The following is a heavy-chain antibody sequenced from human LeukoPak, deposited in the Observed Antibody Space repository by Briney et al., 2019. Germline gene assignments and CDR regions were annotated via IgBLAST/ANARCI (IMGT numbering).Heavy chain of an antibody. Sequence: SETLSLTCTVSGGSISSGSYYWSWIRQPAGKGLEWIGRIYTSGSTNYNPSLKSRVTISVDTSKNQFSLKLSSVTAADTAVYYCARRGVMSYYYYYYMDVWGKGTTVTVSS. D-gene: IGHD3-10*01. V-gene: IGHV4-61*02. CDR3: ARRGVMSYYYYYYMDV. CDR2: IYTSGST. J-gene: IGHJ6*03. CDR1: GGSISSGSYY.